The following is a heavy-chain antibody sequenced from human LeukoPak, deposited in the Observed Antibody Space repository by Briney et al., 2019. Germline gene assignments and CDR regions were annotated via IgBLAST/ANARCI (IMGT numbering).Heavy chain of an antibody. J-gene: IGHJ4*02. CDR3: ARHRGGYSGYGFDY. V-gene: IGHV3-7*01. D-gene: IGHD5-12*01. Sequence: GGSLRLSCAASGFTFSSYWMSWVRPAPGKGLEWVANIKQDGSEKYYVDSVKGRFTISRDNAKNSLYLQMNSLRAEDTAVYYCARHRGGYSGYGFDYWGQGTLVTVSS. CDR1: GFTFSSYW. CDR2: IKQDGSEK.